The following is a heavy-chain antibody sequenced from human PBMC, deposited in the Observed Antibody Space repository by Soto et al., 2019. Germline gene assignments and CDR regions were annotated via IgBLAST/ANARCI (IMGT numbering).Heavy chain of an antibody. CDR3: ARRGDGYNWYYFDY. J-gene: IGHJ4*02. V-gene: IGHV4-39*01. Sequence: QLQLQESGPGLVKPSETLSLTCTVSGGSISSSSYYWGWIRQPPGKGLEWIGSIYYSGSTYYNPSLKSRVSISVDTSKNQFSLKLSSVTAADTAVYYCARRGDGYNWYYFDYWGQGTLVTVSS. CDR2: IYYSGST. CDR1: GGSISSSSYY. D-gene: IGHD5-12*01.